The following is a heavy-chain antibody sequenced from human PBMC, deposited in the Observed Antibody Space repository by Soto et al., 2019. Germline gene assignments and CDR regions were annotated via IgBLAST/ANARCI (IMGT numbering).Heavy chain of an antibody. D-gene: IGHD3-22*01. V-gene: IGHV1-69*02. CDR1: GGTFSSYI. CDR2: IIPILGIV. J-gene: IGHJ6*02. Sequence: VKVSCKVSGGTFSSYIISWVRQAPGQGPEWIGRIIPILGIVNYAQKFQGRVTIIADKSTGTAYMELSSLRSEDTAVYYCARGARYYYENSGDYYYYGMDVWGQGTTVTVSS. CDR3: ARGARYYYENSGDYYYYGMDV.